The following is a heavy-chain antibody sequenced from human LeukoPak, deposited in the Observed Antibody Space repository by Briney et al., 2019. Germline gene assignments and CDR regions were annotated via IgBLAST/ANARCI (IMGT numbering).Heavy chain of an antibody. D-gene: IGHD2-2*01. J-gene: IGHJ6*03. CDR2: IIPIFGTA. CDR3: ARGPIVVVPAATKDYYYMDV. V-gene: IGHV1-69*06. CDR1: GYTFTGYY. Sequence: SVKVSCKASGYTFTGYYMHWVRQAPGQGLEWMGGIIPIFGTANYAQKFQGRVTITADKSTSTAYMELSSLRSEDTAVYYCARGPIVVVPAATKDYYYMDVWGKGTTVTVSS.